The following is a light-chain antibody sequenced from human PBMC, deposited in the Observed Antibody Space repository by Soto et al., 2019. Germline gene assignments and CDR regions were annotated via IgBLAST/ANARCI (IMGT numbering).Light chain of an antibody. CDR3: SSYTSSSTYVV. J-gene: IGLJ2*01. V-gene: IGLV2-14*01. CDR2: DVS. CDR1: SSDVGGYHY. Sequence: SALTQPASVYGSPGQSITISCTGTSSDVGGYHYVSWYQQHPGKAPKLMIYDVSNRPSGVSNRFSGSKSGNTASLTISGLQAEDEADYYCSSYTSSSTYVVFGGGTKLTVL.